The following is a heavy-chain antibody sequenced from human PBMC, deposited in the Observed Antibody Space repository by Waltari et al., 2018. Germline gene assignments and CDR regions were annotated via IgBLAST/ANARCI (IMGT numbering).Heavy chain of an antibody. CDR3: ARLLGGLYSGYVY. Sequence: QVQLQESGPGLVKPSETLSLTCAVSVYSISSGYYWGWIRQPPGKGLEWIGSIYHRGGTDYNPSLQSRVTISVDTSKNPFSLKLRSVTAADTAVYYCARLLGGLYSGYVYWGQGTLVTVSS. J-gene: IGHJ4*02. V-gene: IGHV4-38-2*01. D-gene: IGHD5-12*01. CDR1: VYSISSGYY. CDR2: IYHRGGT.